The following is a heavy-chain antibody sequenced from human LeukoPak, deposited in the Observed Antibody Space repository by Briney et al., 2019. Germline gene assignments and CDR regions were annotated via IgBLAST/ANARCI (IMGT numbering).Heavy chain of an antibody. CDR3: ASFTTAVAATLGAFDI. Sequence: PSETLSLTCAVSGYSISSGYYWGWLRQPPGKVLEWIGSIYHSGSTYYNPSLKSRVTISVDTSKNQCSLKLSSVTAADTAVYYCASFTTAVAATLGAFDIWGQGTMVTVSS. D-gene: IGHD6-19*01. CDR1: GYSISSGYY. CDR2: IYHSGST. V-gene: IGHV4-38-2*01. J-gene: IGHJ3*02.